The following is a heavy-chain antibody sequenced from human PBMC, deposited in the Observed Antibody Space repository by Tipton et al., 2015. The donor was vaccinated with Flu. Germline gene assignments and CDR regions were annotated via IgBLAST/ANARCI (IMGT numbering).Heavy chain of an antibody. CDR1: GVSVSTYY. Sequence: TLSLTCTVSGVSVSTYYWGWIRQPPGKGLEWIGNIHRTGSTYYNPSLKSRVSMSVDRSKNQFSLEVSSVTAADTAVYFCARRDYSNYVSDPKNWFAPWGQGTLVTVSS. V-gene: IGHV4-59*04. J-gene: IGHJ5*02. CDR2: IHRTGST. CDR3: ARRDYSNYVSDPKNWFAP. D-gene: IGHD4-11*01.